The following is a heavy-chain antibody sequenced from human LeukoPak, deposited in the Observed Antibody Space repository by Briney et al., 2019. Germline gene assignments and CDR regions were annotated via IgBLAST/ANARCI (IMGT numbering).Heavy chain of an antibody. CDR2: ISGSGGST. Sequence: PGLSLTLSFAAAGFTFSSDAMSFARHAAGKGLEWVSAISGSGGSTYYADSVKGRFTISRDNSKNTLYLQMNSLRAEDTAVYHCAKVGVGYYDSSGYFDYWGQGTLVTVSS. V-gene: IGHV3-23*01. CDR1: GFTFSSDA. J-gene: IGHJ4*02. D-gene: IGHD3-22*01. CDR3: AKVGVGYYDSSGYFDY.